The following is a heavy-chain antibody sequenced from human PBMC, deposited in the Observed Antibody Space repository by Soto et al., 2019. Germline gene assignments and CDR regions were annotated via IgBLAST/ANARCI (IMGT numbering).Heavy chain of an antibody. CDR3: TRPACFPYLSFY. CDR2: ISRSGSTA. D-gene: IGHD3-10*01. CDR1: GFTFSRFE. J-gene: IGHJ4*02. Sequence: GGSLRVSCAAPGFTFSRFELDWVRHAPLNVLEWISYISRSGSTAYCSSSLEGRFTISRDNANNSVYLQMDSLRADYTALYYFTRPACFPYLSFYWGQGAPAPVPS. V-gene: IGHV3-48*03.